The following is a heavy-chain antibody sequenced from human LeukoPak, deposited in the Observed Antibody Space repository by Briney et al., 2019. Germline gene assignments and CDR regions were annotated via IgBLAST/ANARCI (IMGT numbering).Heavy chain of an antibody. V-gene: IGHV4-59*01. J-gene: IGHJ6*03. CDR3: TRLIMSSIYYYHMDV. CDR2: IYNSGST. Sequence: SETLSLTCTVSGGSISNNDWSWIRQPPGKGLEWIGYIYNSGSTNYNPSLKSRVTISVDTSKNQFSLKLSSVTAADTAVYYCTRLIMSSIYYYHMDVWGKGTTVTVSS. D-gene: IGHD3-10*01. CDR1: GGSISNND.